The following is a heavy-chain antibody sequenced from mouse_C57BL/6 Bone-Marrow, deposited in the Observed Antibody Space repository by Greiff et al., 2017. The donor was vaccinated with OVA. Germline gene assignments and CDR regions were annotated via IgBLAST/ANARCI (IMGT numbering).Heavy chain of an antibody. J-gene: IGHJ2*01. CDR1: GYTFTSYW. CDR3: AREGYGYALDY. D-gene: IGHD2-2*01. V-gene: IGHV1-55*01. Sequence: QVQLQQPGAELVKPGASVKMSCKASGYTFTSYWITWVKQRPGQGLAWIGDIYPGSGSTTYNEKFKSKATLTVDTSSSTAYMQLSSLTSEDSAVYYCAREGYGYALDYWGQGTTLTVSA. CDR2: IYPGSGST.